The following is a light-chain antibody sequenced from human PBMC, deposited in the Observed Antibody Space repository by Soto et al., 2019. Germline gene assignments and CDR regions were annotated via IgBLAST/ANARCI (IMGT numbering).Light chain of an antibody. CDR1: QSVSFSY. V-gene: IGKV3-20*01. Sequence: EIVLTQSPGTLSLSPGDRDTLSCRASQSVSFSYLAWYQQKAGQAPRLLIYGATSRATGIPDRFSGSESGTDFTLTISSLEPDDFAVYYCQQYGSSPLTFGGGTNVEIK. CDR3: QQYGSSPLT. J-gene: IGKJ4*01. CDR2: GAT.